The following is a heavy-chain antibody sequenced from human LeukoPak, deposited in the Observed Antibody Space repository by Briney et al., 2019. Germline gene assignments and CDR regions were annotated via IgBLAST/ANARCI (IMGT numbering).Heavy chain of an antibody. Sequence: NPSETLSLTCTVSGGSISSYYWSWIRQPPGKGLEWIGYIYTSGSTNYNPPLKSRFTISVDTSKNQFSLKLSSVTAADTAVYYCARAGFKGGWFDPWGQGTLVSVSS. CDR2: IYTSGST. V-gene: IGHV4-4*09. D-gene: IGHD1-14*01. CDR3: ARAGFKGGWFDP. CDR1: GGSISSYY. J-gene: IGHJ5*02.